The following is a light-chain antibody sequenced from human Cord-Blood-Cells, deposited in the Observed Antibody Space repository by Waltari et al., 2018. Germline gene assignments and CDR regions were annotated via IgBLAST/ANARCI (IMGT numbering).Light chain of an antibody. CDR2: GAS. CDR3: QQYGSSPVS. CDR1: QSVSSSY. J-gene: IGKJ2*03. Sequence: EIVLTQSPGTLSLSLGARATLSCRASQSVSSSYLAWYQQKPGQAPRLLIYGASSRATGSPDRVSGSGSETDFTLTISRLGPEDFAVYYCQQYGSSPVSSGQGTKLEIK. V-gene: IGKV3-20*01.